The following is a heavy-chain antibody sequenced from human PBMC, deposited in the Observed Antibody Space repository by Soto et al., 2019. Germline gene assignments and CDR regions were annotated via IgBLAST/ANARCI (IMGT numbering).Heavy chain of an antibody. J-gene: IGHJ4*02. CDR2: ISSSSSYI. D-gene: IGHD3-16*02. CDR1: GFTFSSYS. V-gene: IGHV3-21*01. CDR3: ARGPYDYIWGSYRTEPDY. Sequence: GGSLRLSCAASGFTFSSYSMNWVRQAPGKGLEWVSSISSSSSYIYYADSVKGRFTISRDNAKNSLYLQMNSLRAEDTAVYYCARGPYDYIWGSYRTEPDYWGQGTLVTVSS.